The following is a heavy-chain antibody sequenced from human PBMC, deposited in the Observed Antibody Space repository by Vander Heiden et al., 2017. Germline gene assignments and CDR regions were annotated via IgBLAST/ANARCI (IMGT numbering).Heavy chain of an antibody. Sequence: QVQLLESGGRVAQPGRSRRLACAASGLTVSSYAMHWGGQATGKGLEWVAVISYDGSNKYYADSVKGRFTISRDNSKNTLYLQMNSLRAEDTAVYYCARDFVVVISYGMDVGGQGTTVTVSS. J-gene: IGHJ6*02. CDR1: GLTVSSYA. CDR2: ISYDGSNK. CDR3: ARDFVVVISYGMDV. V-gene: IGHV3-30-3*01. D-gene: IGHD3-22*01.